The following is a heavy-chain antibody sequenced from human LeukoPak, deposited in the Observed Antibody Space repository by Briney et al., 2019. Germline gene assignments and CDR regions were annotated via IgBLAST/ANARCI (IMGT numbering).Heavy chain of an antibody. CDR1: GFIFSSYG. CDR2: IRYDGSNK. CDR3: AKDSRGLWFGEIISHFDY. D-gene: IGHD3-10*01. J-gene: IGHJ4*02. V-gene: IGHV3-30*02. Sequence: GGSLRLSCAASGFIFSSYGMHWVRQAPGKGLEWVAFIRYDGSNKYYADSAKGRFTISRDNSKNTLYLQMNSLRAEDTGVYYCAKDSRGLWFGEIISHFDYWGQGTLVTVSS.